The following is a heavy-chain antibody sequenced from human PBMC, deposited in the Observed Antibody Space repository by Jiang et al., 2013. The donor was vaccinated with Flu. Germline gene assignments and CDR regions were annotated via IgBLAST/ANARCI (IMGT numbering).Heavy chain of an antibody. CDR2: IGVKSNPYAT. Sequence: KLSCAASGFTFSGSTLHWFRQAPGNGLEWVGRIGVKSNPYATAYAASVMGRFTISRDDSKNTAYLQMDSLKTEDTAVYYCSKTWIDSWFPDFDIWGQGTTVTVSS. CDR1: GFTFSGST. V-gene: IGHV3-73*01. CDR3: SKTWIDSWFPDFDI. D-gene: IGHD5-12*01. J-gene: IGHJ6*02.